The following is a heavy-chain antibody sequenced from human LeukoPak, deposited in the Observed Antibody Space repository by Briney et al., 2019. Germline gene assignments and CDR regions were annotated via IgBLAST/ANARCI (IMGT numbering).Heavy chain of an antibody. J-gene: IGHJ2*01. V-gene: IGHV4-38-2*02. D-gene: IGHD3-22*01. CDR2: IYYSGST. CDR3: ARVQGYYDSTGYFDL. CDR1: GYSISTDYY. Sequence: SETLSLTCTVSGYSISTDYYWGWIRQPPGKGLEWIGSIYYSGSTYYNPSLKSRVTISVDTSKNQFSLKLSSVTAADTAVYYCARVQGYYDSTGYFDLWGRGTLVTVSS.